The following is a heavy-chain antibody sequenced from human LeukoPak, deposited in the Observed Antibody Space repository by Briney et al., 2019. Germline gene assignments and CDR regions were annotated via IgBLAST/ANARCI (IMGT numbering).Heavy chain of an antibody. V-gene: IGHV3-7*01. D-gene: IGHD6-19*01. J-gene: IGHJ4*02. CDR2: IKQDGSEK. CDR3: ARDRAVRAGFYYFDY. CDR1: GFTFSSYW. Sequence: GGSLRLSCAASGFTFSSYWMSWVRQAPGKGLEWVANIKQDGSEKYYVDSVKGRFTISRDNAKNSLYLQMNSLRAEDKAVYYCARDRAVRAGFYYFDYWGQGTLVTVSS.